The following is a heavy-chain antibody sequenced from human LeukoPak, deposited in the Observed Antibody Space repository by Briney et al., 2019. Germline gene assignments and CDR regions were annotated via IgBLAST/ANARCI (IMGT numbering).Heavy chain of an antibody. Sequence: GGSLRLSCAASGFTFSSYAMSWVRQASGKGLEWVSAISGSGGSTCYADSVKGRFTISRDNSKNTLYLQMNSLRAEDTAVYYCAKGEGYSSGWYYFDYWGQGTLVTVSS. CDR2: ISGSGGST. V-gene: IGHV3-23*01. D-gene: IGHD6-19*01. J-gene: IGHJ4*02. CDR3: AKGEGYSSGWYYFDY. CDR1: GFTFSSYA.